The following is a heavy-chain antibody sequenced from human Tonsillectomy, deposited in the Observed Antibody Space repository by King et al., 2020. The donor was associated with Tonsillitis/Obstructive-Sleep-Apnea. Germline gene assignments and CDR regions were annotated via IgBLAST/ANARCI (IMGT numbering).Heavy chain of an antibody. Sequence: QLVQSGAEGKKPGASVKVSWKASGYTFTSYALQWVRQAPGHRREWMGWIITGKCNTKYSQNFQERVTITRDTSANTAYMELSSLTSEDTAVYYCVRSSGLYYFDYWGQGTLVTVSS. D-gene: IGHD6-19*01. CDR2: IITGKCNT. CDR3: VRSSGLYYFDY. V-gene: IGHV1-3*04. J-gene: IGHJ4*02. CDR1: GYTFTSYA.